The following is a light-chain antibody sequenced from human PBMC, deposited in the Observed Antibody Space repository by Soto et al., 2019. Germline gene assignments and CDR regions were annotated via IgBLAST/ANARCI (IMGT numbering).Light chain of an antibody. Sequence: QSVLTQPPSVSATPGQRVTISCSGSSSNIGSNYVYWYQQLPGTAPKLLIYRNDQRPSGVPDRFSGSKSGTSASLAISGLRSEDEADYYCAAWDDSLSAWVFGGGTQLTVL. CDR2: RND. CDR3: AAWDDSLSAWV. J-gene: IGLJ7*01. CDR1: SSNIGSNY. V-gene: IGLV1-47*01.